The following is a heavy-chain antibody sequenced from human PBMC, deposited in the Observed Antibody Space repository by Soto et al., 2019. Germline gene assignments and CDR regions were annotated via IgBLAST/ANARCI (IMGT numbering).Heavy chain of an antibody. CDR2: ISPIFGTP. Sequence: QVQLVQSGAEVKKPGSSLKVSCKASGGSFSTYAISWVRQAPGQGLEWMGEISPIFGTPNYAQNFQGRVTITADEFTRTVYMKLSSLHSEDTAVYYCARSILVTTKSRWFDTWGQGSLVTVSS. CDR1: GGSFSTYA. J-gene: IGHJ5*02. V-gene: IGHV1-69*12. CDR3: ARSILVTTKSRWFDT. D-gene: IGHD2-21*02.